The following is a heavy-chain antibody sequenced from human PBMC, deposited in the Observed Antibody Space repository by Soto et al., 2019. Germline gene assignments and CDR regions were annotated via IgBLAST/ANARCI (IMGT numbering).Heavy chain of an antibody. CDR3: ARSVFP. V-gene: IGHV4-31*01. CDR1: GGSISSGGYY. CDR2: IYYIGST. Sequence: QVQLQESGPGRVKPSQTLSLTYTVSGGSISSGGYYWNWIRQHPGKGLEWIGYIYYIGSTYYNPSLKSPVTISLDTSKNHFSLRLSSVTAADTAVYYCARSVFPWGQVTLVTVSS. J-gene: IGHJ5*02.